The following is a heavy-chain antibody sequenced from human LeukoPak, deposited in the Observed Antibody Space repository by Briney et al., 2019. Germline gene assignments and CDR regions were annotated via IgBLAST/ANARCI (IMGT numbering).Heavy chain of an antibody. Sequence: GGSLRLSCAASGFTFSDYAMSWVRQAPGKGLEWVSTLSGPGGSPYYAASVQGRFTISRDNSKNTLYLQLHSLRADDTAVYYCAKDHVKYTSTWGRAAFDYWGQGTLVTVSS. CDR3: AKDHVKYTSTWGRAAFDY. J-gene: IGHJ4*02. CDR2: LSGPGGSP. V-gene: IGHV3-23*01. D-gene: IGHD3-16*01. CDR1: GFTFSDYA.